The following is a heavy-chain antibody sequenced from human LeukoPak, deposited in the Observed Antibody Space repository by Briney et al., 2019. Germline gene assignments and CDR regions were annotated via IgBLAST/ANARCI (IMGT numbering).Heavy chain of an antibody. CDR1: GCTFSSYA. CDR2: ISGGGGIT. CDR3: AKDLPPNGAFTSFDY. V-gene: IGHV3-23*01. J-gene: IGHJ4*02. D-gene: IGHD2-8*01. Sequence: PGGSLRLSCAASGCTFSSYAMSWVRQAPGKGLEWVSAISGGGGITYYADSVKGRFTISRDNSKNTLYLQMNSLRAEDTAVYYCAKDLPPNGAFTSFDYWGQGTLVTVSS.